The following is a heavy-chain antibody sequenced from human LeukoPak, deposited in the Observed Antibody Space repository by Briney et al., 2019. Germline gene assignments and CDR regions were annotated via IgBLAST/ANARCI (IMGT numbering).Heavy chain of an antibody. J-gene: IGHJ4*02. CDR1: GFTASSNY. CDR3: ARTLGSRADY. V-gene: IGHV3-53*01. Sequence: AGSLRLSCAASGFTASSNYMSWVRQAPGKGLEWVSVIYSGGSTYYADSVKGRFTISRDNSKNTLYLQMNSLRAEDTAVYYCARTLGSRADYWGQGTLVTVSS. CDR2: IYSGGST. D-gene: IGHD7-27*01.